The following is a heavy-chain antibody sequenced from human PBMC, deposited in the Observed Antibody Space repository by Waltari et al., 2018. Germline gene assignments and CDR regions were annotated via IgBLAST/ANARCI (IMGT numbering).Heavy chain of an antibody. D-gene: IGHD6-6*01. CDR3: ARLRLSIAARRGFDY. V-gene: IGHV4-39*01. CDR2: IYYSGGA. J-gene: IGHJ4*02. Sequence: QLQLQESGPGLVKPSETLSLTCTVSGGSISSSSYYWGWIRQPPGKGLEWIGSIYYSGGAYYNPPPKSRVTISVDTSKNQFSLKLSSVTAADTAVYYCARLRLSIAARRGFDYWGQGTLVTVSS. CDR1: GGSISSSSYY.